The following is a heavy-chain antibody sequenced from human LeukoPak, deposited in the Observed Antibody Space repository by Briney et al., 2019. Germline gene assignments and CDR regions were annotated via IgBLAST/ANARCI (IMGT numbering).Heavy chain of an antibody. D-gene: IGHD3-22*01. J-gene: IGHJ4*02. CDR2: ISSSGSTI. CDR1: GGSFSGYY. Sequence: PSETLSLTCAVYGGSFSGYYWNWIRQAPGKGLDWISYISSSGSTIYYADSVKGRFTISRDNSKNSLYLQMNSLRAEDTAVYYCARDDYYDSSAKDWGQGTLVTVSS. V-gene: IGHV3-11*01. CDR3: ARDDYYDSSAKD.